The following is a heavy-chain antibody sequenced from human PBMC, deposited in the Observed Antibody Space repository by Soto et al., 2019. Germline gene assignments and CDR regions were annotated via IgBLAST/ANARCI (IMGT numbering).Heavy chain of an antibody. J-gene: IGHJ5*02. D-gene: IGHD6-6*01. CDR2: IYYSGST. CDR3: ARQLEGMEVAARLKSPQLVIWFDP. Sequence: SETLSLTCTVSGGSISSYYWSWIRQPPGKGLEWIGYIYYSGSTNYNPSLKSRVTISVDTSKNQFSLKLSSVTAADTAVYYCARQLEGMEVAARLKSPQLVIWFDPWGQGTLVTVSS. V-gene: IGHV4-59*08. CDR1: GGSISSYY.